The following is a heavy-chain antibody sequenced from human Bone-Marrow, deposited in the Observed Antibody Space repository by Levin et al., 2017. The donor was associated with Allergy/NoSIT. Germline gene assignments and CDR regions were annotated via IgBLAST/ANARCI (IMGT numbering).Heavy chain of an antibody. J-gene: IGHJ4*02. CDR3: ARADINPEYSSTWYFDY. CDR1: GYTFTNYY. CDR2: INPTGGST. Sequence: ASVKVSCKASGYTFTNYYIHWVRQAPGRGVEWMGGINPTGGSTKYAQMFQGRVTMTRDTSTSTVYMELSSLTVEDTAVYYCARADINPEYSSTWYFDYWGQGTLVTVSS. V-gene: IGHV1-46*01. D-gene: IGHD6-6*01.